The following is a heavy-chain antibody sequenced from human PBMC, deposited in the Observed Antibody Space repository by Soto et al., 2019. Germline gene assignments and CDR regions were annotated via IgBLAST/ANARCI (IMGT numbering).Heavy chain of an antibody. Sequence: EASVKVSCKASGYTFTSYGISWVRQAPGQGLEWMGWMNAYNGNTNYAQKFQGRVTMTRNTSISTAYMELSSLRSEDTAVYYCARARYYDFWSGYSGGNWFDPWGQGTLVTVSS. CDR2: MNAYNGNT. CDR3: ARARYYDFWSGYSGGNWFDP. CDR1: GYTFTSYG. D-gene: IGHD3-3*01. J-gene: IGHJ5*02. V-gene: IGHV1-8*02.